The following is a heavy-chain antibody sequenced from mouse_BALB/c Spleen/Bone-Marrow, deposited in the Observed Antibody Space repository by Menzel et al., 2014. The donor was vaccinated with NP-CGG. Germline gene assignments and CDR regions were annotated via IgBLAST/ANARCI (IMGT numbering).Heavy chain of an antibody. D-gene: IGHD2-3*01. J-gene: IGHJ2*01. CDR1: GYTFXEYT. Sequence: VQLQQSGPELVKPGASVKISCKTSGYTFXEYTMHWVKQSHVKSLEWIGGINPNNGGTSYNQKFKGKATWTVDKSSSTAYMELRSLTSEDSAVYYCARGWLLRHYFDYWGQGTTLTVSS. CDR3: ARGWLLRHYFDY. V-gene: IGHV1-18*01. CDR2: INPNNGGT.